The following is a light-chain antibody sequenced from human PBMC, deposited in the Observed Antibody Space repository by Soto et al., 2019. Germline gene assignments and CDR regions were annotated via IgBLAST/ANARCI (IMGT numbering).Light chain of an antibody. CDR2: DAS. Sequence: EIVLTQSPATLSLSPGERATLSCRASQSVSSYLAWYQQKPGQAPRLLIYDASNRATSIPARFSGSGSGTDFTLTIRRLEPEDFAVDYCPQRSIFGGGTKVEIK. V-gene: IGKV3-11*01. CDR3: PQRSI. CDR1: QSVSSY. J-gene: IGKJ4*01.